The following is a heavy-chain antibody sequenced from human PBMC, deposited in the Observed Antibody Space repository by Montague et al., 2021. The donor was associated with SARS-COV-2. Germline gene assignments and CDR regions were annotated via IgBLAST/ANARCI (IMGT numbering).Heavy chain of an antibody. D-gene: IGHD3-16*01. Sequence: SETLSLTCTVSGGSISGYYWSWIRQPPGKGPEWIGNIYDTGNTNYNPSLKSRVTISEDTSKNQFSLRLTSVTAADTAVYYCARHRPESGTISPGVLGLFATVKLSASGMDVWGQGTTVTVSS. CDR2: IYDTGNT. J-gene: IGHJ6*02. CDR1: GGSISGYY. V-gene: IGHV4-59*01. CDR3: ARHRPESGTISPGVLGLFATVKLSASGMDV.